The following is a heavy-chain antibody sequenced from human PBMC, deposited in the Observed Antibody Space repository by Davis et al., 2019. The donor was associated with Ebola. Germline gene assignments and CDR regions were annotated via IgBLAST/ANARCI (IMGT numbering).Heavy chain of an antibody. CDR3: ARGSRYPGI. D-gene: IGHD1-1*01. CDR2: ITTASTI. CDR1: GFTFSDYD. J-gene: IGHJ4*02. V-gene: IGHV3-69-1*01. Sequence: LSLTCAASGFTFSDYDMSWVRQAPGEGLEWVSYITTASTIWYADSVKGRFTISRDNAKNSLYMQMDSLRVDDTAVYYCARGSRYPGIWGQGTLVTVSS.